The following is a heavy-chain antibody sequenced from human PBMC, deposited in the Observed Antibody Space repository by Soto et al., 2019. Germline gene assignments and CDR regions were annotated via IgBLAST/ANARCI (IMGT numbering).Heavy chain of an antibody. CDR3: AQDRKPDGIWTLAS. CDR2: FFSSGGK. Sequence: GGSVTLLRGLRIYTRQIHHGWVRQGPGKGMEGVGEFFSSGGKQYADSVKGRFTISRDTSRNMVFLQMTELRVEDTALYFFAQDRKPDGIWTLASWGQGALSPSPQ. D-gene: IGHD3-9*01. J-gene: IGHJ4*02. CDR1: IYTRQIH. V-gene: IGHV3-23*01.